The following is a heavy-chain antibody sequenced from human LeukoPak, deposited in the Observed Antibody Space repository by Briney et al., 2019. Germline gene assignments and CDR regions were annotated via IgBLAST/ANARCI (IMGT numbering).Heavy chain of an antibody. J-gene: IGHJ6*02. CDR3: ARDSHYYYGMNV. CDR1: GFTVSSNY. V-gene: IGHV3-66*01. Sequence: GGSLRLSCAASGFTVSSNYMSWVRQAPGKGLEWVSVIYSGGSTYYADSVKGRFTISRDNSKNTLYLQMNSLRVEDTAVYYCARDSHYYYGMNVWGQRTTVTVSS. CDR2: IYSGGST.